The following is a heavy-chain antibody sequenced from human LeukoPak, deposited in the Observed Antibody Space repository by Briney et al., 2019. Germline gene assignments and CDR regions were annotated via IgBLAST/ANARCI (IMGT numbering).Heavy chain of an antibody. D-gene: IGHD3-22*01. V-gene: IGHV1-8*01. CDR2: MNPNSGNT. Sequence: ASVKVSCKASGYTFTSYDINWVRQATGQGLEWMGWMNPNSGNTGYAQKFQGRVTMTRSTSISTAYMELSSLRSEDTAVYYCARALYPNLVVVIRGRDAFDIWGQGTMVTVSS. J-gene: IGHJ3*02. CDR1: GYTFTSYD. CDR3: ARALYPNLVVVIRGRDAFDI.